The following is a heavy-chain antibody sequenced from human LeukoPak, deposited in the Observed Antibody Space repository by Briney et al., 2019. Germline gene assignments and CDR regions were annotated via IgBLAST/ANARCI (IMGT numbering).Heavy chain of an antibody. V-gene: IGHV5-10-1*01. CDR3: ARQAPGSGWYDY. J-gene: IGHJ4*02. CDR2: IDPTDSYT. D-gene: IGHD6-19*01. CDR1: GYRFTSYW. Sequence: GESLKISCKCSGYRFTSYWISWVRQMPGKGLEWMGSIDPTDSYTNYSPSFQGHVTISADKSISTAYLQWSSLKASDTAMYYCARQAPGSGWYDYWGQGTLVTVSS.